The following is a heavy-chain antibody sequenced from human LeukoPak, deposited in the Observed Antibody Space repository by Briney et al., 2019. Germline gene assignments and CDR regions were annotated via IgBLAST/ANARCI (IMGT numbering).Heavy chain of an antibody. CDR1: GFTFSSYS. V-gene: IGHV3-21*01. D-gene: IGHD2-8*01. CDR3: ARDPRIYCTNGICRDDYFDN. Sequence: PGGSLRLSCAASGFTFSSYSMNWVRQAPGKGLEWVSSISSTSIYKYYADSVKGRFTIFRDNAKDSLFLQMNSLRAEDTAIYSCARDPRIYCTNGICRDDYFDNWGQGTLVTVSS. J-gene: IGHJ4*02. CDR2: ISSTSIYK.